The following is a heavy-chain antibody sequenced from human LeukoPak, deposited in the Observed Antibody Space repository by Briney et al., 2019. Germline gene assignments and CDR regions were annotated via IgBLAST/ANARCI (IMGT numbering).Heavy chain of an antibody. D-gene: IGHD6-6*01. CDR1: GGSISSYY. V-gene: IGHV3-21*01. J-gene: IGHJ4*02. Sequence: ETLSLTCTVSGGSISSYYWSWIRQPPGKGLEWVSSISSSSSYIYYADSVKGRFTISRDNAKNSLYLQMNSLRAEDTAVYYCARDLIAAFDYWGQGTLVTVSS. CDR3: ARDLIAAFDY. CDR2: ISSSSSYI.